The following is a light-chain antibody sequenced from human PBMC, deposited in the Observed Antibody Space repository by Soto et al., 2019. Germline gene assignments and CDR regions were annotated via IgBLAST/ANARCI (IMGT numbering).Light chain of an antibody. CDR1: QSVLYSSNNRNY. CDR3: QQYYSTPS. Sequence: DIVLTQSPDSLAVSLGERATVNCKSSQSVLYSSNNRNYLAWYQQKAGQPPKLLIYWASTRKYGVPDRFSGXXXXXXXXXTISSLQPEDVAVYYCQQYYSTPSFGGGTKVEIK. CDR2: WAS. V-gene: IGKV4-1*01. J-gene: IGKJ4*02.